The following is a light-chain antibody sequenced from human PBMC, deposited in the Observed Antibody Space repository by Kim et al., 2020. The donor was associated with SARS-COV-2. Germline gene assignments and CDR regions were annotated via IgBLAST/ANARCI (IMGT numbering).Light chain of an antibody. Sequence: TLNSGYSNYKVAWYQQRPGKGPRFGMRVGTGGIVGSKGDGMSARFSVLGSGLNRYLIIKNIQEEDESDYHCGADHGSVSNFMYVVFGGGTQLTVL. V-gene: IGLV9-49*01. J-gene: IGLJ2*01. CDR3: GADHGSVSNFMYVV. CDR1: SGYSNYK. CDR2: VGTGGIVG.